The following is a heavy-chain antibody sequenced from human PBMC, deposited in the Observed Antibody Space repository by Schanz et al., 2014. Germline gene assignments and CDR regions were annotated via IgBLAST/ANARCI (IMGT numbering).Heavy chain of an antibody. Sequence: EVQLVESGGGLVQPGGSLKLSCAASGFTFSASAMHWVRQAPGKGLEWVGHIRSKPNNYATEYAASMKGRFTISRDNAKNSLYLQMNSLRAEDTALYYCARDSGSSSWYPSDYWGQGTLVTVSS. V-gene: IGHV3-73*02. CDR2: IRSKPNNYAT. CDR3: ARDSGSSSWYPSDY. CDR1: GFTFSASA. D-gene: IGHD6-13*01. J-gene: IGHJ4*02.